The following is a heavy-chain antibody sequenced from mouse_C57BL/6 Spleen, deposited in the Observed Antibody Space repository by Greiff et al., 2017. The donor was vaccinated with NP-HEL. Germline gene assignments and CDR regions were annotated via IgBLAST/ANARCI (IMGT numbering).Heavy chain of an antibody. Sequence: QVQLQQSGAELVRPGASVTLSCKASGYTFTDYEMHWVKQTPVHGLEWIGALEPETGGTAYNPKFQGKAILTAANSSSTAYLEPSSLPPGAPAVYYSTRYGNYLYYFDYWGQVTTLTVSS. D-gene: IGHD2-1*01. J-gene: IGHJ2*01. V-gene: IGHV1-15*01. CDR1: GYTFTDYE. CDR2: LEPETGGT. CDR3: TRYGNYLYYFDY.